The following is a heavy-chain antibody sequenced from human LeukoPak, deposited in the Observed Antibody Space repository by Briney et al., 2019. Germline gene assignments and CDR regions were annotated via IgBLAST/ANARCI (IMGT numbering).Heavy chain of an antibody. CDR2: MNPNSGNT. J-gene: IGHJ4*02. D-gene: IGHD6-13*01. CDR3: ARVKGTSSWALLFEY. V-gene: IGHV1-8*01. CDR1: EYTFTTYD. Sequence: SVKVSCNASEYTFTTYDINWVRQATGQGLEWMGWMNPNSGNTGYAQKFQGRVTMTRNTSINTAYMELRSLRSEDTAVYYCARVKGTSSWALLFEYWGQGTMVTVSS.